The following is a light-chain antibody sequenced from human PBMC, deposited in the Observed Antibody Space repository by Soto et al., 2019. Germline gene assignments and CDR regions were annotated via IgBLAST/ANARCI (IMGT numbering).Light chain of an antibody. Sequence: QSVMSQPPSVSAAPGQRVTISCSGSSSNIGGNSVSWYQQLPGTAPKLLIYDDDQRPSGIPDRFSGSKSGTSATLGITGFQTGDEADYYCGSWDSSLSASVFGTGTKLTVL. CDR1: SSNIGGNS. V-gene: IGLV1-51*01. CDR3: GSWDSSLSASV. CDR2: DDD. J-gene: IGLJ1*01.